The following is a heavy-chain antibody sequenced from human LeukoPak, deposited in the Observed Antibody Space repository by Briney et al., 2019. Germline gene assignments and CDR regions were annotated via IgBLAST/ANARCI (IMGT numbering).Heavy chain of an antibody. D-gene: IGHD3-22*01. Sequence: GASVKVSCKASGGTFSSYAISWVRQAPGQGLEWMGRIIPILGIANYAQKFQGRVTITADKSTSTAYMELSSLRSEDTAVYYCASDYDSSGYLPFDAFGIWGQGTMVTVSS. CDR3: ASDYDSSGYLPFDAFGI. J-gene: IGHJ3*02. V-gene: IGHV1-69*04. CDR1: GGTFSSYA. CDR2: IIPILGIA.